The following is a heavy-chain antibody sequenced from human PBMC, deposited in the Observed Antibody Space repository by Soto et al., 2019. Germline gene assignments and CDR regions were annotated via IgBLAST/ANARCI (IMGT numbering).Heavy chain of an antibody. D-gene: IGHD2-15*01. CDR1: GFTFSSYS. V-gene: IGHV3-21*01. J-gene: IGHJ4*02. Sequence: GGSLRLSCAASGFTFSSYSMNWVRQAPGKGLEWVSSISSSSSYIYYADSVKGRFTISRDNGKNSLYLQMNSLRAEDTAVYYCASTALDYCSGGSCYIDYWGQGTLVTVSS. CDR3: ASTALDYCSGGSCYIDY. CDR2: ISSSSSYI.